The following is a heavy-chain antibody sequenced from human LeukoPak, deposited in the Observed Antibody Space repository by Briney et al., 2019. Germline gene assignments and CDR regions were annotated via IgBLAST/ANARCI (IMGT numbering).Heavy chain of an antibody. CDR1: GFTLSDYY. Sequence: GGSLRLSCAASGFTLSDYYMGWIRQAPGKGLEWVSYSSSSGSTIYYADSVKGRFAISRDNAKNSLYLQMNSLRAEDTAVYYCARRRDFIDYWGQGTLVTVST. J-gene: IGHJ4*02. V-gene: IGHV3-11*01. CDR2: SSSSGSTI. CDR3: ARRRDFIDY. D-gene: IGHD3/OR15-3a*01.